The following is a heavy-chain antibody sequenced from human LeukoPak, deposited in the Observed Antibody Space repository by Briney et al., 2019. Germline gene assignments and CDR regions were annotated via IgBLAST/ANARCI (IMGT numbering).Heavy chain of an antibody. D-gene: IGHD6-19*01. CDR3: ARGGTTVAGTFWFDP. CDR1: GGSISSGGYF. CDR2: IYYTGST. J-gene: IGHJ5*02. V-gene: IGHV4-31*03. Sequence: SQTLSLTCTVSGGSISSGGYFWTWIRQHPGKGLEWIGHIYYTGSTYYNPSLKSRVTISVDTSKNQFSLKLNSVTAADTAVYYCARGGTTVAGTFWFDPWGQGTLVTVSS.